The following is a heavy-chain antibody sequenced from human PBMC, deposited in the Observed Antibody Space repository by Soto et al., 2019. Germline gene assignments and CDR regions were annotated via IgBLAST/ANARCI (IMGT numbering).Heavy chain of an antibody. CDR3: VRGTNGWRGMDY. J-gene: IGHJ4*02. D-gene: IGHD2-8*01. Sequence: GGSLRLSWATSGFTFSSYPIHWCRQAPGKGPVWVSRITEDGSGTTYADSVKGRFTVTRDNAKDTMYLQMSGLGAEDTAVYHCVRGTNGWRGMDYWGQGTLVTVSS. CDR1: GFTFSSYP. V-gene: IGHV3-74*01. CDR2: ITEDGSGT.